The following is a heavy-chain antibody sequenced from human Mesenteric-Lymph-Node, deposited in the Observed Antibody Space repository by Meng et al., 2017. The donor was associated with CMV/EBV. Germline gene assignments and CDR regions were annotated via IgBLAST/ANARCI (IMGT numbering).Heavy chain of an antibody. J-gene: IGHJ6*02. CDR2: IYYSGST. D-gene: IGHD3-3*01. V-gene: IGHV4-59*01. Sequence: SETLSLTCTVSGGSISSYYWSWIRQPPGKGLEWIGYIYYSGSTNYDPSLKSRVTISVDTSKNQFSLKLSSVTAADTAVYYCARGSPFDYDFWSGYYLSDYYYGMDVWGQGTTVTVSS. CDR3: ARGSPFDYDFWSGYYLSDYYYGMDV. CDR1: GGSISSYY.